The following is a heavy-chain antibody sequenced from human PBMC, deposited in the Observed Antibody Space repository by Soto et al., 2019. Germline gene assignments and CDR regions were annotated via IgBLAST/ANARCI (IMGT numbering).Heavy chain of an antibody. CDR1: GASISGYY. CDR2: IYATGTT. CDR3: VRDGTKTLRDWFDP. D-gene: IGHD1-1*01. J-gene: IGHJ5*02. Sequence: QVQLQESGPGLVKPSETLSLTCTVSGASISGYYWSWIRKSAGKGREWIGRIYATGTTDYNPSLKSRVMMSVDTSKTQFSLRLRSVTAADTAVYYCVRDGTKTLRDWFDPWGQGISVTVSS. V-gene: IGHV4-4*07.